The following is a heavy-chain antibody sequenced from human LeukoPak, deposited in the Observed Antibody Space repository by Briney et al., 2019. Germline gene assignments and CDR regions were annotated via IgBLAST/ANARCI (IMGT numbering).Heavy chain of an antibody. J-gene: IGHJ4*02. CDR2: ISGSGGST. V-gene: IGHV3-23*01. Sequence: GGSLRLSCATSGFTFSTYTMTWVRQAPGKGLEWVSFISGSGGSTYYADSVKGRFTISRDNSKNTLYLQMNSLRAEDTAVYYCAKDGAVAGTEPYYFDYWGQGTLVTVSS. CDR1: GFTFSTYT. D-gene: IGHD6-19*01. CDR3: AKDGAVAGTEPYYFDY.